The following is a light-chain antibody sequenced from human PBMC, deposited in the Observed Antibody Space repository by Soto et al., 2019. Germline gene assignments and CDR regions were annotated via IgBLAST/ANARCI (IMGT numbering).Light chain of an antibody. CDR2: GAS. V-gene: IGKV3-20*01. Sequence: EIVLTQSPGTLSLSPGERATLSCRASQSVSSSYLAWYQQKPGQAPRLLIYGASSRATGIPDRFSGSGSGTEFTLTISSLQSEDGALYYCQQYDKWPYTFGQGTNLEIK. CDR3: QQYDKWPYT. J-gene: IGKJ2*01. CDR1: QSVSSSY.